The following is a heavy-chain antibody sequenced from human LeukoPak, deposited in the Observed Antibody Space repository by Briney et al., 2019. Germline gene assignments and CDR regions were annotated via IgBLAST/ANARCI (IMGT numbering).Heavy chain of an antibody. Sequence: ASVKVSCKASGYTFTSYCMHWVRQAPGQGLEWMGIINPSGGSTSYAQKFQGRVTMTRDTSTSTVYMELSSLRSEDTAVYYCARDHRITMVRGVSYFDYWGQGTLVTVSS. V-gene: IGHV1-46*03. J-gene: IGHJ4*02. D-gene: IGHD3-10*01. CDR3: ARDHRITMVRGVSYFDY. CDR1: GYTFTSYC. CDR2: INPSGGST.